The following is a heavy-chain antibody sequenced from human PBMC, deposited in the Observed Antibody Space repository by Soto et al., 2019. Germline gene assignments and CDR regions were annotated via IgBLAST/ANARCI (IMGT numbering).Heavy chain of an antibody. CDR1: RYTFTSYY. CDR3: ATPPVGRGFGELSRYYYYMDV. Sequence: QVQLVQSGAEVKKPGASVKVSCKASRYTFTSYYMHWVRQAPGQGLEWMGIINPSGGSTSYAQKFQGRVTMTRDTSTSTVYMELSSLRSEDTAVYYCATPPVGRGFGELSRYYYYMDVWGKGTTVTVSS. CDR2: INPSGGST. D-gene: IGHD3-10*01. J-gene: IGHJ6*03. V-gene: IGHV1-46*03.